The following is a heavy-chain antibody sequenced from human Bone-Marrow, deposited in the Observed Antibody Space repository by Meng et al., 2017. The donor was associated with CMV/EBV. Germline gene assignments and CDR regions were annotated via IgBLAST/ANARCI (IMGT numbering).Heavy chain of an antibody. J-gene: IGHJ6*02. CDR2: ISSTSTYI. CDR1: EFTFSSYS. V-gene: IGHV3-21*01. CDR3: ARVRDSMVMYYYYGMDV. Sequence: GEYLKISCAASEFTFSSYSMNWVRQTPGKGLEWVSSISSTSTYIYYSDSVRGRFTISRDNAKNTLYLQMNSLRAEDTAVYYCARVRDSMVMYYYYGMDVWGQGTTVTVSS. D-gene: IGHD5-18*01.